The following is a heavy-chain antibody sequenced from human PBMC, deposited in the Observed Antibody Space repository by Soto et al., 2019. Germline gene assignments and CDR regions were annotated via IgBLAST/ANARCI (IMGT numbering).Heavy chain of an antibody. CDR2: MNPNSGNT. Sequence: ASVKVSSKASGYTFTSYGINWVRQATGQGLEWMGWMNPNSGNTGYAQKFQGRVTMTRNTSISTAYMELSSVTAADTAVYYCAIGGYYDFWSGNYYYGMDVWGQGTTVTVSS. D-gene: IGHD3-3*01. CDR1: GYTFTSYG. J-gene: IGHJ6*02. CDR3: AIGGYYDFWSGNYYYGMDV. V-gene: IGHV1-8*01.